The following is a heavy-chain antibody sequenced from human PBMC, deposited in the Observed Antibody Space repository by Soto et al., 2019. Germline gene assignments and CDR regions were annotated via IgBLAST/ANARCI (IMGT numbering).Heavy chain of an antibody. J-gene: IGHJ4*02. CDR2: IWYDGSNK. CDR1: GFTFSSYG. V-gene: IGHV3-33*01. CDR3: ARGGLGIAKGDYFDY. D-gene: IGHD7-27*01. Sequence: ESGGGVVQPGRSLRLSCAASGFTFSSYGMHWVRQAPGKGLEWVAVIWYDGSNKYYADSVKGRFTISRDNSKNTLYLQMNSLRAEDTAVYYCARGGLGIAKGDYFDYWGQGTLVTVSS.